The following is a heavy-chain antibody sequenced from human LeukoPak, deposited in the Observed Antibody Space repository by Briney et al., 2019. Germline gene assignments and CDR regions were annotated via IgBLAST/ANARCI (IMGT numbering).Heavy chain of an antibody. J-gene: IGHJ4*02. CDR2: IYYSGST. V-gene: IGHV4-39*07. CDR1: GGSISSSSYY. D-gene: IGHD3-9*01. CDR3: ARDGFDYDILTGYPFDY. Sequence: SETLSLTCTVSGGSISSSSYYWGWIRQPPGKGLEWIGSIYYSGSTYYNPSLKSRVTISVDTSKNQFSLKLSSVTAADTAVYYCARDGFDYDILTGYPFDYWGQGTLVTVSS.